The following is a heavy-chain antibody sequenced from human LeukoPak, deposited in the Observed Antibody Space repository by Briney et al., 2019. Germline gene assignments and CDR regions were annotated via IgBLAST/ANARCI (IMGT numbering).Heavy chain of an antibody. V-gene: IGHV4-34*01. J-gene: IGHJ4*02. CDR1: GGSFSGYY. D-gene: IGHD3-16*01. CDR2: INQIGNT. CDR3: ARIRRPLRGYFDH. Sequence: SETLALTCYLYGGSFSGYYWSWIRQSPGKGLEWIGEINQIGNTNYIPSLKSRPTISIDTSNNQFSLNLTSVTAADTGVYYCARIRRPLRGYFDHWGQGTLVT.